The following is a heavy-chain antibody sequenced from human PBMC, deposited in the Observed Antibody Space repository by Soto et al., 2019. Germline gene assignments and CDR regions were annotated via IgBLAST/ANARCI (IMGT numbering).Heavy chain of an antibody. CDR2: IFSNDEK. J-gene: IGHJ3*02. CDR1: GFSLSNARMG. CDR3: ARIREEYGGKYCAFVI. D-gene: IGHD2-15*01. V-gene: IGHV2-26*01. Sequence: QVTLKESGPVLVKPTETLTLTCTVSGFSLSNARMGVSWIRQPPGKALEWLAHIFSNDEKSYSTSLKSRLTIPKDTSKSEVVLTMANMHPVDTAKYYCARIREEYGGKYCAFVIWGQGTMVTVSS.